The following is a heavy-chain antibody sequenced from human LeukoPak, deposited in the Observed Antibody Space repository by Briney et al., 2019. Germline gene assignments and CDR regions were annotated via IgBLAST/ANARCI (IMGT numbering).Heavy chain of an antibody. CDR1: GFTFSSYS. CDR3: ARANDPSGYSWFDP. D-gene: IGHD3-3*01. Sequence: PGGSLRLSCAASGFTFSSYSMNWVRQAPGKGLEWVSSISSSSSYIYYADSVKGRFTISRDNAKNSLYLQMNSLRAEDTAVYYCARANDPSGYSWFDPWGQGTLVTVSS. J-gene: IGHJ5*02. CDR2: ISSSSSYI. V-gene: IGHV3-21*01.